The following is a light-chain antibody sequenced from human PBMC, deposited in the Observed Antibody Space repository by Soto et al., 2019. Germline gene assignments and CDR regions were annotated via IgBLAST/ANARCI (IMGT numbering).Light chain of an antibody. Sequence: EIMITQSPASVSVSPGENATLSCRASQSVSTNLVWYQQKLGQSPRLLIYDASARPTGIPARFGGMGSGTQFTLTITSLQSEDFAVYYCQQYHKWPPLTFGGGTKVDI. J-gene: IGKJ4*01. V-gene: IGKV3-15*01. CDR2: DAS. CDR3: QQYHKWPPLT. CDR1: QSVSTN.